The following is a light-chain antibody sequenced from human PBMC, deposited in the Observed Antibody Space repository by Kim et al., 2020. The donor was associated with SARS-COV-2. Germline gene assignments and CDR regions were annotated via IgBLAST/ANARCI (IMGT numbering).Light chain of an antibody. V-gene: IGLV3-19*01. CDR2: GKN. J-gene: IGLJ2*01. CDR1: SLRSYY. Sequence: GQTVRITCQGDSLRSYYASWYQQKPGPAPVLVIYGKNNRPSGIPDRFSGSSSGNTASLTITGAQAADEADYYCNSRDISGNNLSVLFGGGTQLTVL. CDR3: NSRDISGNNLSVL.